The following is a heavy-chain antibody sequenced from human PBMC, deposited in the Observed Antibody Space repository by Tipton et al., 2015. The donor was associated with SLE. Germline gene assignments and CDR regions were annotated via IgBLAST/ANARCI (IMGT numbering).Heavy chain of an antibody. D-gene: IGHD6-13*01. J-gene: IGHJ4*02. CDR2: VYYSGTT. Sequence: TLSLTCTVSGGSVSSGSYYWGWIRQPPGKGLEWIGTVYYSGTTYYNPSLKSRVTISEHTSKNQFSLKLSSVTAADTAVYYCASLSSSSWLKGGGYWGQGTLVTVSS. CDR3: ASLSSSSWLKGGGY. CDR1: GGSVSSGSYY. V-gene: IGHV4-39*07.